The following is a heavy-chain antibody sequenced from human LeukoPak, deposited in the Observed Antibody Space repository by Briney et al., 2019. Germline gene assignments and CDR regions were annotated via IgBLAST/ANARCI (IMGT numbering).Heavy chain of an antibody. CDR1: GFTFTNAW. V-gene: IGHV3-15*01. D-gene: IGHD3-16*02. J-gene: IGHJ4*01. Sequence: GGSLSLSCTASGFTFTNAWMIWVRQAPGKGLEWVGGIKSEAGGGTTDYAAPVKGRCTISRDDSKNTVYLQINSLKIEDTAVYYCPNQSPVIPDFDHRGPGTPV. CDR2: IKSEAGGGTT. CDR3: PNQSPVIPDFDH.